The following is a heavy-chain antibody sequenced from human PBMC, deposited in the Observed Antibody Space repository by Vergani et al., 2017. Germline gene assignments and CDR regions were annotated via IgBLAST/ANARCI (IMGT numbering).Heavy chain of an antibody. CDR1: GYSFTSYW. J-gene: IGHJ6*02. D-gene: IGHD1-26*01. CDR2: IDPSDSYT. V-gene: IGHV5-10-1*03. CDR3: ASFIVGATTYYYGMDV. Sequence: DVQLVQSGAEVKKPGESLRISCKGSGYSFTSYWISWVRQMPGKGLEWMGRIDPSDSYTNYSPSFQGHVTISADKSISTAYLQWSSLKASDTAMYYCASFIVGATTYYYGMDVWGQGTTVTVSS.